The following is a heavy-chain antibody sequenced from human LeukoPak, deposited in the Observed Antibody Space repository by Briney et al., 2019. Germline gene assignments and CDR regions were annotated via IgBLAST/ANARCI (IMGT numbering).Heavy chain of an antibody. V-gene: IGHV1-2*02. CDR2: IDPRNGGT. CDR3: AKIGVSGSYWDFDS. D-gene: IGHD1-26*01. CDR1: GYTFTGYF. Sequence: GASVKVSRKPSGYTFTGYFTHWVRQAPGQGLEWMGWIDPRNGGTKYAQKFEGRVTMTRDTSISTAYMELSSLRSDDTAMYYCAKIGVSGSYWDFDSWGQGTLVTVSS. J-gene: IGHJ4*02.